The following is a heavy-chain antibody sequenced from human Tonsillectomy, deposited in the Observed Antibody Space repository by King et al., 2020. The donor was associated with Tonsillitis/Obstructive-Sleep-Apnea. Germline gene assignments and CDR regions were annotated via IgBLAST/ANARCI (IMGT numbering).Heavy chain of an antibody. J-gene: IGHJ4*02. Sequence: VQLVESGGGLVQPGGSLRLSCADSGFTFSSNYMSWARQAPGKGLEWVSVIYSAGTKYYADAVKGRFTISRDHSNNTLFFQMNSLRAEDTGIYYCARDDYGVPAYWGQGTLVTVSS. CDR2: IYSAGTK. D-gene: IGHD4-17*01. CDR3: ARDDYGVPAY. CDR1: GFTFSSNY. V-gene: IGHV3-66*01.